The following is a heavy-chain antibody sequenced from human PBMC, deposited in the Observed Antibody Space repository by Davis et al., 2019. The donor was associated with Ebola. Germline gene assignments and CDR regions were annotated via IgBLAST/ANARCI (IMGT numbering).Heavy chain of an antibody. V-gene: IGHV4-31*03. J-gene: IGHJ5*02. CDR1: GGSISSGGYY. CDR2: IYYSGST. Sequence: LRLSCTVSGGSISSGGYYWSWIRQHPGKGLEWIGYIYYSGSTYYNPSLKSRVTISVDTSKNQFSLKLSSVTAADTAVYYCARDGARYYDFWSGYYTGGVWFDPWGQGTLVTVSS. CDR3: ARDGARYYDFWSGYYTGGVWFDP. D-gene: IGHD3-3*01.